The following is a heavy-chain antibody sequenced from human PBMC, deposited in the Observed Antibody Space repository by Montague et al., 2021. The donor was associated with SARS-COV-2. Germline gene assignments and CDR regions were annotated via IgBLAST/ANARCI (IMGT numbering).Heavy chain of an antibody. V-gene: IGHV4-39*07. Sequence: SETLSLTCTVSGVSISSSNYYWGWIRQPPGKGLEWIGNMYYSGSTYYNPSLKSRVTISIDTSKNQFSLKLSSVTAADTAVYYCPGDDIVLEGVTKGMDVWGQGTTVTVSS. CDR1: GVSISSSNYY. J-gene: IGHJ6*02. D-gene: IGHD2-15*01. CDR2: MYYSGST. CDR3: PGDDIVLEGVTKGMDV.